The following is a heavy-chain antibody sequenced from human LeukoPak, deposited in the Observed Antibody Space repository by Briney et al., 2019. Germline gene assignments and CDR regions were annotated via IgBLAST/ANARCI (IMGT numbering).Heavy chain of an antibody. V-gene: IGHV3-23*01. CDR1: GFTFSSYS. CDR2: IRGSDGSI. CDR3: ARDSIQQQLVLEDRGYPYYFEH. D-gene: IGHD6-13*01. Sequence: GGSLRLSCAASGFTFSSYSMNWVRQAPGKGLEWVSIIRGSDGSIDYADSVRGRFTISRDNSKNALCLQMNSLRAEGTAVYYCARDSIQQQLVLEDRGYPYYFEHWGQGTLVTVSS. J-gene: IGHJ4*02.